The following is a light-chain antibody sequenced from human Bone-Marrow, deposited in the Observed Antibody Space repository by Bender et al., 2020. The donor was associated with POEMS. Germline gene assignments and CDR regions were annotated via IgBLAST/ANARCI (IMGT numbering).Light chain of an antibody. CDR1: NSDLGGYLY. J-gene: IGLJ2*01. Sequence: QSALTQPASVSGSPGQSITISCTATNSDLGGYLYVSWYQQHPGKAPKLVIYDVTYRPSGVSNRFSGSKSGNVASLTISGLQSEDEADYYCSSYAGNSIVLFGGGTKLTVL. CDR3: SSYAGNSIVL. CDR2: DVT. V-gene: IGLV2-14*01.